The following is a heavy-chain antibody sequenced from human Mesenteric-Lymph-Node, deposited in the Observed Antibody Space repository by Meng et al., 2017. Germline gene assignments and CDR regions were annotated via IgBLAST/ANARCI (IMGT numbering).Heavy chain of an antibody. CDR3: ARDTPGLLFDY. J-gene: IGHJ4*02. V-gene: IGHV3-21*01. CDR1: GFTFSSYT. CDR2: ISSSSNYI. Sequence: EVQLVESGGGLVQPGGSLRLSCAASGFTFSSYTMNWVRRAPGTGLEWVSSISSSSNYIYSADSVKGRFTISRDNAKNSLYLQMNSLRAEDTAVYYCARDTPGLLFDYWGQGTLVTVSS. D-gene: IGHD5-18*01.